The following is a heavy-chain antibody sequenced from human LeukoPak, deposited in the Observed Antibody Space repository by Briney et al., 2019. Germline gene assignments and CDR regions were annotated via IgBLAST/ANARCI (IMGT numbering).Heavy chain of an antibody. CDR3: ARERKYDYVWGSYSDYYFDY. V-gene: IGHV1-69*04. D-gene: IGHD3-16*01. CDR2: IIPILGIA. CDR1: GGTFTSYA. Sequence: SVKVSCKASGGTFTSYAISWVRQAPGQGLEWMGRIIPILGIANYAQKFQGRVTITADKSTSTAYMELSSLRSEDTAVYYCARERKYDYVWGSYSDYYFDYWGQGTLVTVSS. J-gene: IGHJ4*02.